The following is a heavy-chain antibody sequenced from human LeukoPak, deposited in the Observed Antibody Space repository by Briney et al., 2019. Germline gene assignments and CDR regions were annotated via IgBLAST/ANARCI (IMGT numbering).Heavy chain of an antibody. Sequence: PSETLSLTCTVSGGSIRSYHWSWIRQPPGKRLEWIGYIYDSGSTNYNPSLKSRVTISIDTSKNQFSLNLSSVTAADTAVYYCAREAYCGSDCYSGFDYWGQGTLVTVSS. V-gene: IGHV4-59*01. CDR1: GGSIRSYH. D-gene: IGHD2-21*02. CDR3: AREAYCGSDCYSGFDY. CDR2: IYDSGST. J-gene: IGHJ4*02.